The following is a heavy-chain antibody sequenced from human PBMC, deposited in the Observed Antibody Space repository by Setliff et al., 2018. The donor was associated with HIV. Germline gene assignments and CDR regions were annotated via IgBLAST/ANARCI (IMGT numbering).Heavy chain of an antibody. CDR2: NYWDDDK. CDR3: THRRGRWLHFEH. V-gene: IGHV2-5*02. Sequence: SGPTLVNPTQTVTLTCSFSGFSLSDNGMGVGWIRQPPGKALEWLAFNYWDDDKLYSPSLKSRLTITKDTSKNQVVLTMTSMDPADTGTYFCTHRRGRWLHFEHWGQGTLVTVSS. D-gene: IGHD6-19*01. J-gene: IGHJ1*01. CDR1: GFSLSDNGMG.